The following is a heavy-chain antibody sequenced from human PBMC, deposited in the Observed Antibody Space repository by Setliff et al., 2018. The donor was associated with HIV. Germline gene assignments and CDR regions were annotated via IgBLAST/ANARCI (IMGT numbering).Heavy chain of an antibody. J-gene: IGHJ4*02. CDR3: ARGNDHFDS. D-gene: IGHD3-16*01. V-gene: IGHV1-69*13. CDR2: IITIFGIP. CDR1: GGTFSIYA. Sequence: SVKVSCKASGGTFSIYAISWVRQAPGQGLEWMGGIITIFGIPNYAQKFQGRVTITADESTSTAYMELSSLRSDDTAVYYCARGNDHFDSWGQGSLVTVSS.